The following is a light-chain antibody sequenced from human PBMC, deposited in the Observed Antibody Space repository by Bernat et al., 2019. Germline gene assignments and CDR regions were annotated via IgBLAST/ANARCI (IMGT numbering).Light chain of an antibody. J-gene: IGLJ1*01. CDR3: NSYSSTTTPYV. CDR1: SSDVGYYNY. V-gene: IGLV2-14*03. CDR2: DVS. Sequence: QSALTQPASVSGSPGQSITISCTGTSSDVGYYNYVSWYQQHPGKVPKVMIYDVSNRPLGVSNRFSGSKSGNTASLTISGLQAEDEADYYCNSYSSTTTPYVFGTGTRVTVL.